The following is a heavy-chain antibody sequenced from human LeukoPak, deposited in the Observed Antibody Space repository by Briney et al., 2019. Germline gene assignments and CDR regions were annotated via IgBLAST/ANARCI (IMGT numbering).Heavy chain of an antibody. CDR3: ARSQWLVRDYFDY. J-gene: IGHJ4*02. D-gene: IGHD6-19*01. CDR1: GGSFSGYY. CDR2: INHSGST. Sequence: SETLSLTCAVYGGSFSGYYWSWIRQPPGKGLEWIGEINHSGSTNYNPSLKSRVTISVDTSKNQFSLKLSSVTAADTAVYYCARSQWLVRDYFDYWGQGTLVTVSS. V-gene: IGHV4-34*01.